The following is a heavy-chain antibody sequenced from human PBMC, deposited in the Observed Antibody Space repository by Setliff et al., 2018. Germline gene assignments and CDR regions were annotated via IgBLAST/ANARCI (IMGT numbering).Heavy chain of an antibody. CDR2: IFHSGST. Sequence: KPSETLSLTCTVSGYSISSGYYWGWIRQPPGKGLEWIGSIFHSGSTYYNPSLRSRVTISVDTSKNQFSLKLSSVTAADTAVYYCAKRGPYCSGGTCHYYFDYWGQGTLVTVSS. D-gene: IGHD2-15*01. CDR1: GYSISSGYY. V-gene: IGHV4-38-2*02. J-gene: IGHJ4*02. CDR3: AKRGPYCSGGTCHYYFDY.